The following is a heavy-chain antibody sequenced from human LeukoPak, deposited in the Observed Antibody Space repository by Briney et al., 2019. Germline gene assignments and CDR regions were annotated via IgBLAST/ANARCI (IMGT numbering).Heavy chain of an antibody. J-gene: IGHJ2*01. CDR1: GYTFTSYY. D-gene: IGHD3-22*01. Sequence: GASVKVSCKASGYTFTSYYMHWVRQAPGQGLEWMGIINPSGGSTSYAQKFQGGVTMTRDTSTSTVYMELSSLRSDDTAVYYCARGLGHYDSSGYYSGWYFDLWGRGTLVTVSS. CDR2: INPSGGST. CDR3: ARGLGHYDSSGYYSGWYFDL. V-gene: IGHV1-46*01.